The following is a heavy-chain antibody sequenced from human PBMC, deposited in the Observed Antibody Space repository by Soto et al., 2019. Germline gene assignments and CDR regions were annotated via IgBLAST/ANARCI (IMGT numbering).Heavy chain of an antibody. Sequence: GGSLRVSCAASGFTFSSYGMHWVRQAPGKGLGWVAVISYDGTNKYYADSVKGRFTISRDSSKNTLYLEMSSLRAEDMAIYYCAKGEYYYGSGIPYYGMDVWGQGTTVTVSS. CDR1: GFTFSSYG. J-gene: IGHJ6*02. D-gene: IGHD3-10*01. CDR3: AKGEYYYGSGIPYYGMDV. V-gene: IGHV3-30*18. CDR2: ISYDGTNK.